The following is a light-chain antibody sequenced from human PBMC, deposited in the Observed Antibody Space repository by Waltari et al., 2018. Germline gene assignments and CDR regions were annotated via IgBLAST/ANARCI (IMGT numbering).Light chain of an antibody. CDR2: DVT. Sequence: QSALTQPASVSGSPGQSSTISCTGTTSDLGGSNYVSWYQQHPGKAPKPILYDVTSRPSGVSNRFSGSKSGNTASLTISGLQPEDEADYYCCSFTSSSTWVFGGGTKLTVL. CDR3: CSFTSSSTWV. CDR1: TSDLGGSNY. J-gene: IGLJ3*02. V-gene: IGLV2-14*03.